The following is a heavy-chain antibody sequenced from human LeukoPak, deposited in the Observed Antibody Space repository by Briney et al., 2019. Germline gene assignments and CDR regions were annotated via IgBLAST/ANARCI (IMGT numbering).Heavy chain of an antibody. J-gene: IGHJ4*02. V-gene: IGHV4-59*01. D-gene: IGHD3-9*01. CDR1: GGSISSYY. CDR3: ARVRYFDWLLDY. Sequence: RSSETLSLTCTVSGGSISSYYWSWLRQPPGKGLEWIGYIYYSGSTNYNPSLKSRVTISVDTSKNQFSLKLSSVTAADTAVYYCARVRYFDWLLDYWGQGTLVTVSS. CDR2: IYYSGST.